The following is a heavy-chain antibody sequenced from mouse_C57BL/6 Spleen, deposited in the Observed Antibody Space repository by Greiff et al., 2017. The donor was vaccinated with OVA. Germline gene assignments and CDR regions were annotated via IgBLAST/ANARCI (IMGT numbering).Heavy chain of an antibody. CDR3: SSDGYYPAWFAY. Sequence: EVQLQESGPGLVKPSQSLSLTCSVTGYSITSGYYWNWIRQFPGNKLEWMGYISYDGSNNYNPSLKNRTSLTRDTSKNQFFLKLNSVTTEDTATYYCSSDGYYPAWFAYWGQGTLVTVSA. V-gene: IGHV3-6*01. D-gene: IGHD2-3*01. CDR1: GYSITSGYY. J-gene: IGHJ3*01. CDR2: ISYDGSN.